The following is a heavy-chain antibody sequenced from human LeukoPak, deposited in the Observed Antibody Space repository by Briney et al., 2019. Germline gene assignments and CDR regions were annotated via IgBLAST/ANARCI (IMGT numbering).Heavy chain of an antibody. D-gene: IGHD1-26*01. CDR1: GFTSYSDY. Sequence: GRSLRLSCAVSGFTSYSDYMSWVRQAPGRGLEWVASLKKDGSERTYVDSVKGRFSISRDSAKNSLYLQMNGLGAEDTAVYYCATGRATNKYWGQGVLVTVSS. J-gene: IGHJ4*02. CDR2: LKKDGSER. V-gene: IGHV3-7*01. CDR3: ATGRATNKY.